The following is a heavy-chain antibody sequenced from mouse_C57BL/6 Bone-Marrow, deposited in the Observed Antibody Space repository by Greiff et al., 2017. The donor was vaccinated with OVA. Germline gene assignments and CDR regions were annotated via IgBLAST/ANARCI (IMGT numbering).Heavy chain of an antibody. CDR2: IYPGDGDT. CDR1: GYAFSSSW. CDR3: TSSFYAMDY. V-gene: IGHV1-82*01. Sequence: VQVVESGPELVKPGASVKISCKASGYAFSSSWMNWVKQRPGKGLEWIGRIYPGDGDTNYNGKFKGKATLTADKSSSTAYMQLSSLTSEDSAVYFCTSSFYAMDYWGQGTSVTVSS. D-gene: IGHD6-1*01. J-gene: IGHJ4*01.